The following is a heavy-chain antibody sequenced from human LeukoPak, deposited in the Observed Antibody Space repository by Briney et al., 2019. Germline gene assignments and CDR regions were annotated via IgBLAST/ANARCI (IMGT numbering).Heavy chain of an antibody. CDR2: IYPGDSDT. CDR1: GYSFSSYW. J-gene: IGHJ3*02. D-gene: IGHD3-22*01. V-gene: IGHV5-51*01. Sequence: GESLKLSCKASGYSFSSYWIAWVRQMPGKGLEWMGIIYPGDSDTRYSPSFQGQVTISADKSISTAYLQWSSLKASDTAMYYCARPDSSGTYDAFDIWGQGTMVTVSS. CDR3: ARPDSSGTYDAFDI.